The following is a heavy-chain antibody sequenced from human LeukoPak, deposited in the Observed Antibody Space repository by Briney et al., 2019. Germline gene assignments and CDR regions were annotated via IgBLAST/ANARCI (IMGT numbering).Heavy chain of an antibody. CDR3: ARDQARPGGGVYFDY. CDR2: IYYSGST. V-gene: IGHV4-59*01. J-gene: IGHJ4*02. D-gene: IGHD3-10*01. Sequence: PSETLSLTCTVSGGSISSYYWSWIRQPPGKGLEWIGYIYYSGSTNYNPSLKSRVTISVDTSKNQFSLKLSSVTAADTAVYYCARDQARPGGGVYFDYWGQGTLVTVSS. CDR1: GGSISSYY.